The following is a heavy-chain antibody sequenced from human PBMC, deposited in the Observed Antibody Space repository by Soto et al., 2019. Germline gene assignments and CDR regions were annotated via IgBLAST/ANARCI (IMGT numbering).Heavy chain of an antibody. J-gene: IGHJ6*02. Sequence: QVQLQESGPGLVKPSQTLSLTCSISGASISSDDYYWSWLRQPPGKGLEWIGYISYSGSTYYNPSLKSLITISVDTSKTQFSLILSSVTAVDTAVFYCAREVNNYYGMDVWGQGTTVTVSS. CDR1: GASISSDDYY. V-gene: IGHV4-30-4*01. CDR2: ISYSGST. CDR3: AREVNNYYGMDV.